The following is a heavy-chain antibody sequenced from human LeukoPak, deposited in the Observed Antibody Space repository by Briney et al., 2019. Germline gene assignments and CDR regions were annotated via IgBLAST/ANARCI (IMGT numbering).Heavy chain of an antibody. V-gene: IGHV5-10-1*01. CDR3: ARLRDGSIDY. CDR2: IDPSDSYT. J-gene: IGHJ4*02. CDR1: GYNFTSYW. Sequence: GESLKISCQGSGYNFTSYWISWVRQMPGKGLEWMGRIDPSDSYTNYSPSFQGHVTISTDKSIFTAYLQWSSLKASDTAMYYCARLRDGSIDYWGQGTLVTVSS.